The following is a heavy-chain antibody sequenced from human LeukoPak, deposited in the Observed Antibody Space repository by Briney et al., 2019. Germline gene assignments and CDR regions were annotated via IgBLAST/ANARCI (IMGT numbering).Heavy chain of an antibody. CDR2: IYWDDTM. D-gene: IGHD6-13*01. Sequence: SGPTLLNSNKTLTLTFTFSGFSLRTRGGGGGWIRQPPGKALEWLSLIYWDDTMYHSPSLNSRLTITKDTSKNQVVLTVTNMDPVDTGTYYCAHRLSATAARFDYWGQGTLVTVSS. CDR3: AHRLSATAARFDY. V-gene: IGHV2-5*02. J-gene: IGHJ4*02. CDR1: GFSLRTRGGG.